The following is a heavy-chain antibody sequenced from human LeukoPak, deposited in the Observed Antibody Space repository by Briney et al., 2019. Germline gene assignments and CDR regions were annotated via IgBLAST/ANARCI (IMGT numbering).Heavy chain of an antibody. J-gene: IGHJ3*02. V-gene: IGHV4-39*01. CDR2: IYYSGST. Sequence: PSETLSLTCTVSGGSISSSSYYWGWIRQPPGKGLEWIGSIYYSGSTYYNPSLKSRFTISVDTSKNQFSLKLSSVPAADTAVYYCASRDSSGYYSLGAFDIWGQGTMVTVSS. CDR3: ASRDSSGYYSLGAFDI. D-gene: IGHD3-22*01. CDR1: GGSISSSSYY.